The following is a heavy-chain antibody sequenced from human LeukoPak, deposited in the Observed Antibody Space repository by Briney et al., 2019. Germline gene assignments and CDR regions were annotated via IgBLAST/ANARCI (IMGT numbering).Heavy chain of an antibody. CDR2: IKQDGSEK. CDR3: ARRGTLSVWLLYRSSLDAFDI. CDR1: GFTFSSYW. J-gene: IGHJ3*02. V-gene: IGHV3-7*01. D-gene: IGHD3-3*01. Sequence: PGGSLRLSCAASGFTFSSYWMSWVRQAPGKGLEWVANIKQDGSEKYYVDSVKGRFTISRDNAKNSLYLQMNSLRAEDTAVYYCARRGTLSVWLLYRSSLDAFDIWGQGTMVTVSS.